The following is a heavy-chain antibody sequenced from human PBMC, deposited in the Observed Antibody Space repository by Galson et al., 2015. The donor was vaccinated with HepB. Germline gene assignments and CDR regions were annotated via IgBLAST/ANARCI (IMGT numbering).Heavy chain of an antibody. Sequence: SVKVSCKASGYTFTSYAMHWVRQAPGQRLEWMGWINAGNGNTKYSQKLQGRVTITRDTSASTAYMELSSLRSEDTAVYYCARDRSQRYCSGGSCYSAYYGMDVWGQGTTVTVSS. D-gene: IGHD2-15*01. CDR1: GYTFTSYA. CDR3: ARDRSQRYCSGGSCYSAYYGMDV. CDR2: INAGNGNT. J-gene: IGHJ6*02. V-gene: IGHV1-3*01.